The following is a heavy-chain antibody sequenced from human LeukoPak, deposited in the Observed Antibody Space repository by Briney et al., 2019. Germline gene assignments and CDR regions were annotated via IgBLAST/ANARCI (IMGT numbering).Heavy chain of an antibody. CDR2: IIPVFGTA. J-gene: IGHJ4*02. D-gene: IGHD6-19*01. CDR1: GGTFSSYA. Sequence: SVKVSCKASGGTFSSYAISWVRQAPGQGLEWMGRIIPVFGTANYAQKFQGRVTITTDESTSTAYMELSSLRSEDTAVYYCARDQGSGWYQNERPLHRGSFDYWGQGTLVTVSS. V-gene: IGHV1-69*05. CDR3: ARDQGSGWYQNERPLHRGSFDY.